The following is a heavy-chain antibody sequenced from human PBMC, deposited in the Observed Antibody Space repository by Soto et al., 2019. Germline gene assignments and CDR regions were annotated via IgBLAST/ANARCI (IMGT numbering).Heavy chain of an antibody. D-gene: IGHD1-26*01. J-gene: IGHJ4*02. CDR1: VFPFGANP. Sequence: EVQVLESGGGLVQPGGSLRLSCVVSVFPFGANPMSWVRQAPGKGLEWVSGLSNTGRRTSYADSVKGRFNISRDNSENTVYLQMNSLRVEDTAVYYCATEMGATQGPFDNWGQGTLVTVSS. CDR2: LSNTGRRT. V-gene: IGHV3-23*01. CDR3: ATEMGATQGPFDN.